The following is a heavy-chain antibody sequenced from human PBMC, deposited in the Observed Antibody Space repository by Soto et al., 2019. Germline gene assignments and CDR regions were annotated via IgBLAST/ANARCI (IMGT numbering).Heavy chain of an antibody. D-gene: IGHD1-26*01. CDR3: ARGYSPALGARWVRVNWFDP. Sequence: QVQLQESGPGRVKASETLSLTCTVSGGSMSNYYWSWIRQPPGKGLEWIGYIYYIGSTNYNPSLKSRVTMSVDTFRNQLSLNLTSVTAADTAVYYCARGYSPALGARWVRVNWFDPWGQGTLVTVSS. J-gene: IGHJ5*02. CDR1: GGSMSNYY. CDR2: IYYIGST. V-gene: IGHV4-59*01.